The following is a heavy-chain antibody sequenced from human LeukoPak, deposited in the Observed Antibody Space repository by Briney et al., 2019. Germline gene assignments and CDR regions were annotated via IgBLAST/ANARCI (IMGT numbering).Heavy chain of an antibody. CDR1: GFTFSDYW. V-gene: IGHV3-74*01. D-gene: IGHD4-11*01. Sequence: GGSLRLSCAASGFTFSDYWMHWVRQAPGKALVWVSRINPDGSSASYADSVKGRFTISRDNAKNTLYLQMNSLRAEDTAVYYCARFKVTVTSIPWGQGTLVTVSS. CDR2: INPDGSSA. CDR3: ARFKVTVTSIP. J-gene: IGHJ5*02.